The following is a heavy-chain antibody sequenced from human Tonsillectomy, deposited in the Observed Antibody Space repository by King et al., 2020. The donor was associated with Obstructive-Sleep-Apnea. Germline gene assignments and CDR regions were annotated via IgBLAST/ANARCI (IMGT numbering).Heavy chain of an antibody. D-gene: IGHD3-16*01. Sequence: VQLQQWGTGLLKPSETLSLTRAVYGGSFSDYYWSWIRQPPGKGLEWIGEINHSGSTNFNPSLKSRVTISVDTSRNQFSVKLHSVTAADTAVYYCARVLGAAGPDYYFDYWGQGTLVTVSS. J-gene: IGHJ4*02. CDR2: INHSGST. CDR3: ARVLGAAGPDYYFDY. V-gene: IGHV4-34*01. CDR1: GGSFSDYY.